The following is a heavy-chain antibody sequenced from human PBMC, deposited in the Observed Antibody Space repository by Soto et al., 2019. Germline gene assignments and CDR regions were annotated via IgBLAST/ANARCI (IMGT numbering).Heavy chain of an antibody. CDR1: GFTFSSYA. V-gene: IGHV3-30-3*01. CDR3: ARDGGAY. Sequence: QVQLVESGGGVVQPGRSLRLSCAASGFTFSSYAMHWVRRAPGKGLEWMAVMPYDGSNKYYADSVKGRFTISRDNSKNTLYLQMNSLRPEYTALYYCARDGGAYWGQGTLVIVSS. J-gene: IGHJ4*02. CDR2: MPYDGSNK. D-gene: IGHD3-16*01.